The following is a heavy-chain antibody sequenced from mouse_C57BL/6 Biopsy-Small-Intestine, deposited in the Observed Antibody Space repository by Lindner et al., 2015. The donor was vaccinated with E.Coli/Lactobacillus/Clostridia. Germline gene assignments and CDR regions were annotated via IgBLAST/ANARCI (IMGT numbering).Heavy chain of an antibody. D-gene: IGHD2-1*01. V-gene: IGHV1-81*01. Sequence: VQLQESGPELAGPGASVKLSCRASGYTFASCGVGWVKQRPGQGLDWIGEIYPRSGNTYYNEKFKGKATLTADKSSSTAYMELRSLTSEDSAVYFCARLTTGTMDYWGQGTSVTVSS. CDR3: ARLTTGTMDY. J-gene: IGHJ4*01. CDR1: GYTFASCG. CDR2: IYPRSGNT.